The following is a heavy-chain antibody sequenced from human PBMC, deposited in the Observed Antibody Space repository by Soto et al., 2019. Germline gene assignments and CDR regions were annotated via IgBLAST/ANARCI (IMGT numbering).Heavy chain of an antibody. D-gene: IGHD3-3*01. CDR3: ARLPRDFWSGYYAFDY. CDR2: INHSGST. CDR1: GGSFSGYY. J-gene: IGHJ4*02. V-gene: IGHV4-34*01. Sequence: SETLSLTCAVYGGSFSGYYWSWIRQPPGKGLEWIGEINHSGSTNYNPSLKSRVTISVDTSKNQFSLKLSSVTAADTAVYYCARLPRDFWSGYYAFDYWGQGTLVTVSS.